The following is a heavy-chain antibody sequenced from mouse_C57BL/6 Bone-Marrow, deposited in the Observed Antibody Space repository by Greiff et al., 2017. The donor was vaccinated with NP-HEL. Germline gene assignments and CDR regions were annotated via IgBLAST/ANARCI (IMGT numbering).Heavy chain of an antibody. Sequence: VQLQQSGAELVRPGASVKLSCTASGFNIKDDYMHWVKQRPEQGLEWIGWIDPENGDTEYASKFQGKANITADTSSNTAYLQLSSLTSEDTAVYYCTTWDGYYDYAMDYWGQGTSVTVSS. CDR2: IDPENGDT. V-gene: IGHV14-4*01. J-gene: IGHJ4*01. CDR3: TTWDGYYDYAMDY. CDR1: GFNIKDDY. D-gene: IGHD2-3*01.